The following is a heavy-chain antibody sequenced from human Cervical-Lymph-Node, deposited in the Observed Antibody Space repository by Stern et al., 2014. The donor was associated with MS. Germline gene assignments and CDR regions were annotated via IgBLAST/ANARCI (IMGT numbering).Heavy chain of an antibody. V-gene: IGHV1-69*06. CDR2: IIRPVGTA. CDR3: ATGAGDNWFDP. D-gene: IGHD3-10*01. Sequence: VQLVESGAEVKKPGSSVRVSCKASGDISWLRQAPGQGLEWMGGIIRPVGTAHCTQRFQGRLTITADKSTNTTYMELTSLRSDDTAIYYCATGAGDNWFDPWGQGTLVSVSS. J-gene: IGHJ5*02. CDR1: GD.